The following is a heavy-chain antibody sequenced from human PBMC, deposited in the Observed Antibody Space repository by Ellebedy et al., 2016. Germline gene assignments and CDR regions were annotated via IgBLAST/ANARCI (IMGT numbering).Heavy chain of an antibody. D-gene: IGHD2-21*02. CDR3: AMVVVVTAPFDY. J-gene: IGHJ4*02. Sequence: SETLSLTXAVYGGSFSGYYWSWIRQPPGKGLEWIGEINHSGSTNYNPSLKSRVTISVDTSKNQFSLKLSSVTAADTAVYYCAMVVVVTAPFDYWGQGTLVTVSS. CDR2: INHSGST. V-gene: IGHV4-34*01. CDR1: GGSFSGYY.